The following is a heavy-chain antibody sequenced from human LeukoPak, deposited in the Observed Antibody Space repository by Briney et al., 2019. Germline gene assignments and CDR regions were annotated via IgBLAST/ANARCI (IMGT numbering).Heavy chain of an antibody. CDR3: ARVGATTFRAFDI. CDR1: GFTFSSYS. Sequence: GGSLRLSCAASGFTFSSYSMNWVRQVPGKGLEWVSYISSSSSTIYYADSVKGRFTISRDNAKNSLYLQMNSLRAEDTAVYYCARVGATTFRAFDIWGQGTMVTVSS. V-gene: IGHV3-48*04. D-gene: IGHD1-26*01. CDR2: ISSSSSTI. J-gene: IGHJ3*02.